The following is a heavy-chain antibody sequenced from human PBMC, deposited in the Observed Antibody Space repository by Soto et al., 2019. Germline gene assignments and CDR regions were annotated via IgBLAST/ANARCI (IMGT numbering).Heavy chain of an antibody. V-gene: IGHV3-73*01. J-gene: IGHJ4*02. CDR3: TSRRAWTDVDPLDY. CDR2: IRNKTNNYAT. Sequence: GGSLRLSCAASGFTFSDSAMHWVRQASGKGLEWVGRIRNKTNNYATAYIASVKGRFTISRDDSKNTVYLQMNSLKIDDTAVYFCTSRRAWTDVDPLDYWGQGTLVTVSS. CDR1: GFTFSDSA. D-gene: IGHD2-21*01.